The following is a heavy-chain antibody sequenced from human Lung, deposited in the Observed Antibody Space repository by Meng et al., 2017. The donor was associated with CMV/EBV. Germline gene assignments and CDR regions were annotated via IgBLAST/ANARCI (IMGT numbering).Heavy chain of an antibody. CDR1: GGVHNSYH. Sequence: LXYSVAGGVHNSYHWRWLRQPPGKALEWIGHLYYSGGNNYNPSLKSRLTTSLDKSKNQFSLNLTSVTAADTAVYYCATLETLNTHRFDYWGQGVLVTVAS. J-gene: IGHJ4*02. CDR3: ATLETLNTHRFDY. CDR2: LYYSGGN. D-gene: IGHD1-1*01. V-gene: IGHV4-59*03.